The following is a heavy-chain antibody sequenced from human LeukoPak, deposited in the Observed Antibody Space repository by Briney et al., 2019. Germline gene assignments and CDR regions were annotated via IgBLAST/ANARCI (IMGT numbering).Heavy chain of an antibody. J-gene: IGHJ4*02. D-gene: IGHD7-27*01. V-gene: IGHV4-59*08. Sequence: SETLSLTCTVSGGSISSYYWSWIRQPPGKGLEWIEYIYYSGSTNYNPSLKSRVTISVDTSKNQFSLKLSSVTAADTAVYYCARRHWGPIDYWGQGTLVTVSS. CDR1: GGSISSYY. CDR2: IYYSGST. CDR3: ARRHWGPIDY.